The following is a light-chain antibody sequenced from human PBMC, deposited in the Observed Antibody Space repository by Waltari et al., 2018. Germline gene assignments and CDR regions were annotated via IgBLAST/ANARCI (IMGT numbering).Light chain of an antibody. CDR2: KAF. J-gene: IGKJ2*01. CDR3: QQYHDYSA. V-gene: IGKV1-5*03. Sequence: DIQMTQSPSTLSASVGDRITITCRASQDIRSWLAWYQQKPGKAPRLLIYKAFNLESGVPGRFSGSASGTEFNLTISSLQPDDSATYYCQQYHDYSAFGQGTKLEIK. CDR1: QDIRSW.